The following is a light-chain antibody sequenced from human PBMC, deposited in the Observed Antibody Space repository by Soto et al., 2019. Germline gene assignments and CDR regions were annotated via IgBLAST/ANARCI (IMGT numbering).Light chain of an antibody. Sequence: QSALTQPASVSGSPGQSIAISCTGTSSDVGGYNYVSWYQQHPGKAPKLMISEVSNRPSGVSNRFSGSKSGNTVSLTISGLQAEDEADYYCSSYTSSSTYVFGTGTKLTVL. CDR3: SSYTSSSTYV. V-gene: IGLV2-14*01. CDR2: EVS. J-gene: IGLJ1*01. CDR1: SSDVGGYNY.